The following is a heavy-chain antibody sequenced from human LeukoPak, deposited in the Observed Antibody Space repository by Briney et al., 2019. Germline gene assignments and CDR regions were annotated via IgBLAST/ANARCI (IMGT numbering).Heavy chain of an antibody. D-gene: IGHD6-13*01. J-gene: IGHJ4*02. CDR1: GGSISSYF. V-gene: IGHV4-59*01. CDR3: ATSIAAAGTLDY. Sequence: PSETLSLTCTVSGGSISSYFWSWIRQPPGKEPECLGYIYNGGSTKYNPSLKSRVTISVDTSKNQFSLKLSSVATADTAVYYCATSIAAAGTLDYWGQGTLVTVSS. CDR2: IYNGGST.